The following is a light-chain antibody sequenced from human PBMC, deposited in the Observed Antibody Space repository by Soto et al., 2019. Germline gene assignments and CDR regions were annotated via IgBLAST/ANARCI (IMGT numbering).Light chain of an antibody. CDR1: PSVTNF. J-gene: IGKJ1*01. Sequence: DIVMTQSPDSLAVSLGERATINCRASPSVTNFLAWYQQKPGQAPRLLIYGASTRATGIPARFSGSGSGTEFTLTISSLQSEDFAVYYCQQYNNWPQTFGQGTKVDIK. CDR2: GAS. CDR3: QQYNNWPQT. V-gene: IGKV3-15*01.